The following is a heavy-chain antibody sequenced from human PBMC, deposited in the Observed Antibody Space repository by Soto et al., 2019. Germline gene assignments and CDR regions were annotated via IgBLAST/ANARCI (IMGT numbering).Heavy chain of an antibody. Sequence: ASVKVSCKASGYTFTRYTMNWVRQAPGQRLEWMGWINPDNGNTKSSQKFQDRVIITRDTSASTAYMDLSSLRSEDTAAYYCARGIATGQLDPWGQGTLVTVSS. CDR2: INPDNGNT. CDR3: ARGIATGQLDP. D-gene: IGHD2-15*01. J-gene: IGHJ5*02. CDR1: GYTFTRYT. V-gene: IGHV1-3*01.